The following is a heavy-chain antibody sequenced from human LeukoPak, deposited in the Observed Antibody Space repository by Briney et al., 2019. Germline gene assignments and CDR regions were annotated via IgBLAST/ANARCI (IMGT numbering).Heavy chain of an antibody. CDR2: INHSGST. CDR3: ARGRGVRGVNLDY. CDR1: GGSFSGYY. J-gene: IGHJ4*02. Sequence: SETLSLTCAVYGGSFSGYYWSWIRQPPGKGLEWIGEINHSGSTNYKPSLKSRVTISVDTSKNQFSLKLSSVTAADTAVYYCARGRGVRGVNLDYWGQGTLVTVSS. D-gene: IGHD3-10*01. V-gene: IGHV4-34*01.